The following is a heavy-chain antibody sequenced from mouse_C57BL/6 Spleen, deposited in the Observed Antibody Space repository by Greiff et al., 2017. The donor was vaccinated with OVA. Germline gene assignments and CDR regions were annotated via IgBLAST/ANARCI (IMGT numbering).Heavy chain of an antibody. CDR2: IYPSDSET. V-gene: IGHV1-61*01. J-gene: IGHJ3*01. Sequence: QVQLKQPGAELVRPGSSVKLSCKASGYTFTSYWMDWVKQRPGQGLEWIGNIYPSDSETHYNQKFKDKATLTVDKSSSTAYMQLSSLTSEDSAVYYCARGDPQATVAYWGQGTLVTVSA. CDR1: GYTFTSYW. CDR3: ARGDPQATVAY. D-gene: IGHD3-2*02.